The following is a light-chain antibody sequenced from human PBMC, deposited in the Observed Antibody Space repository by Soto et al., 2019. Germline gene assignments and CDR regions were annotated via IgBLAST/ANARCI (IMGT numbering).Light chain of an antibody. CDR1: QTVSNTY. CDR3: QQYGALPPT. CDR2: GPS. Sequence: EIVLTQFPGALSLSPGERVTLSCRASQTVSNTYVAWYQQKSGQAPKFLIYGPSNRATGIPDRFSGSGSGTDFALTISRLEPEDFAVYYCQQYGALPPTFGGGTKVEIK. J-gene: IGKJ4*01. V-gene: IGKV3-20*01.